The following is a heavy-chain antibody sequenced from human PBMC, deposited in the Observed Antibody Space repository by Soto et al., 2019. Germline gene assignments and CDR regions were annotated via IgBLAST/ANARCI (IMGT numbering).Heavy chain of an antibody. V-gene: IGHV4-59*01. D-gene: IGHD3-16*01. CDR2: IYHRGIT. J-gene: IGHJ4*02. CDR1: GGSISNYY. CDR3: ADVGALLAVLSSFDY. Sequence: PSESLSLNCSVSGGSISNYYWSWIRQPPGKGLEFIGYIYHRGITNYNPSLKSRVTMSVDLSKNQFSLKLSSESAADLAAYSCADVGALLAVLSSFDYWRRVTLVT.